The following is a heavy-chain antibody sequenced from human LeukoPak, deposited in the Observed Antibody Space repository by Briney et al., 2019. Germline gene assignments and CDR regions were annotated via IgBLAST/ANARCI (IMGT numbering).Heavy chain of an antibody. CDR2: INYSGRT. Sequence: SETLSLTCTVSGGSISSSSYYWGWIRQPPGKGLEWIGNINYSGRTYYNPSLKSRVTISVDTSKNQFSLKLSSVTAADTALYYCARDARIVGATTIDYWGQGTLVTVSS. J-gene: IGHJ4*02. CDR1: GGSISSSSYY. V-gene: IGHV4-39*07. CDR3: ARDARIVGATTIDY. D-gene: IGHD1-26*01.